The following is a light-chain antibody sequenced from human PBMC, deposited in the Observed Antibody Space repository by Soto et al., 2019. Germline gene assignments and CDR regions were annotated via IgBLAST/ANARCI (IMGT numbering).Light chain of an antibody. CDR3: PQRVNWPPT. J-gene: IGKJ4*01. CDR2: DAS. CDR1: QSVSDY. Sequence: EVVLTQSPASLSLSPGDRATLSCRADQSVSDYLAWYQQKPGQPPRLLFFDASSRASGVPHRFSAGGSGTDFTLIISSLQPEDFAVYFCPQRVNWPPTFGGGTKVDIK. V-gene: IGKV3-11*01.